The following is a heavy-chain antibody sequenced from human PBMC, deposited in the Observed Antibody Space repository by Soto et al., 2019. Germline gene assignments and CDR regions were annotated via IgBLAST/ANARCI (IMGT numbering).Heavy chain of an antibody. J-gene: IGHJ4*02. CDR2: ISYDGSNK. Sequence: GGSLKLSCAASGFTFSSYGMHWVRQAPGKGLEWVAVISYDGSNKYYADSVKGRFTISRDNSKNTLYLQMNSLRAEDTAVYYCAKEVVTATLYYFDYWGQGTLVTVSS. CDR3: AKEVVTATLYYFDY. CDR1: GFTFSSYG. V-gene: IGHV3-30*18. D-gene: IGHD2-21*02.